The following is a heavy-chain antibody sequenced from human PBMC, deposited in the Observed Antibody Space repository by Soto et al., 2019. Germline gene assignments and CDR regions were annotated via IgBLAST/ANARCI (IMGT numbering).Heavy chain of an antibody. Sequence: ASVKVSCKASGYTFTSYGISWVRQAPGQGLEWMGWISAYNGNTNYAQKLQGRVTMTTDTSTSTAYMELRSLRSDDTAMYYCARDGGYCSGGSCYSYYGMDVWGQGTTVTVSS. CDR3: ARDGGYCSGGSCYSYYGMDV. CDR1: GYTFTSYG. V-gene: IGHV1-18*04. D-gene: IGHD2-15*01. J-gene: IGHJ6*02. CDR2: ISAYNGNT.